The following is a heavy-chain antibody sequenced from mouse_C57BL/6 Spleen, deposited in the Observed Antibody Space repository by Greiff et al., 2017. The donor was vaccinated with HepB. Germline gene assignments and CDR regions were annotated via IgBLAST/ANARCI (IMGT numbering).Heavy chain of an antibody. V-gene: IGHV5-4*01. J-gene: IGHJ4*01. CDR3: ARDDLSAMDY. CDR2: ISDGGSYT. Sequence: DVQLVESGGGLVKPGGSLKLSCAASGFTFSSYAMSWVRQTPEKRLEWVATISDGGSYTYYPDNVKGRFTISRDNAKNNLYLQMSHLKSEDTAMYYCARDDLSAMDYWGQGTSVTVSS. D-gene: IGHD2-13*01. CDR1: GFTFSSYA.